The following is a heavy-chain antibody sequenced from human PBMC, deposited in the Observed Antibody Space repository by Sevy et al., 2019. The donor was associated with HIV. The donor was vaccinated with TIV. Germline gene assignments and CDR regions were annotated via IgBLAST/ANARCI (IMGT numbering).Heavy chain of an antibody. V-gene: IGHV3-30-3*01. CDR1: GFTFSSYA. Sequence: GGSLRLSCAASGFTFSSYAMHWVRQAPVKGLEWVAVISYDGSNKDYADSVKGRFTISRDNSKNTLYLQMNSLRAEDTAVSYCARDGSEGAAAFWGQGTLVTVSS. D-gene: IGHD6-13*01. CDR2: ISYDGSNK. J-gene: IGHJ4*02. CDR3: ARDGSEGAAAF.